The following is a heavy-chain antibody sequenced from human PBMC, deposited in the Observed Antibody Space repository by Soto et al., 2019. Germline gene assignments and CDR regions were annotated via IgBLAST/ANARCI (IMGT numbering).Heavy chain of an antibody. CDR3: AFTIFGVDNWFDP. V-gene: IGHV1-18*01. J-gene: IGHJ5*02. CDR2: ISAYNGNT. Sequence: ASVKVSCTASGYTFTSYGISWVRQAPGQGLEWMGWISAYNGNTNYAQKLQGRVTMTTDTSTSTAYMELRSLRSDDTAVYYCAFTIFGVDNWFDPWGQGTLVTVSS. D-gene: IGHD3-3*01. CDR1: GYTFTSYG.